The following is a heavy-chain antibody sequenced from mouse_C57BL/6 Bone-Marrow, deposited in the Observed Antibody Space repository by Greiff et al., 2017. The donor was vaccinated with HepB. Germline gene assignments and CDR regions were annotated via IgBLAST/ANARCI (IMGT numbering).Heavy chain of an antibody. J-gene: IGHJ3*01. CDR3: ARRAYYGSSRGWFAY. CDR2: INPNNGGT. V-gene: IGHV1-26*01. CDR1: GYTSTDYY. Sequence: EVQLQQSGPELVKPGASVKISCKASGYTSTDYYMNWVKQSHGKSLEWIGDINPNNGGTSYNQKFKGKATLTVDKSSSTAYMELRSLTSEDSAVYYCARRAYYGSSRGWFAYWGQGTLVTVSA. D-gene: IGHD1-1*01.